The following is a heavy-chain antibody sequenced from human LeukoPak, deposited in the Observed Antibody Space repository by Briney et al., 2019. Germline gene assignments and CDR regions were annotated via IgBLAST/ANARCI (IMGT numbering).Heavy chain of an antibody. J-gene: IGHJ3*02. D-gene: IGHD6-19*01. Sequence: GGSLRLSCAASGFTFSSYSMNWVRQAPGKGLEWVSSISSSSSYIYYADSVKGRFTISRDNARNSLYLQMNSLRAEDTAVYYCARVWVAVAGRNAFDIWGQGTVVTVSS. CDR2: ISSSSSYI. CDR1: GFTFSSYS. V-gene: IGHV3-21*01. CDR3: ARVWVAVAGRNAFDI.